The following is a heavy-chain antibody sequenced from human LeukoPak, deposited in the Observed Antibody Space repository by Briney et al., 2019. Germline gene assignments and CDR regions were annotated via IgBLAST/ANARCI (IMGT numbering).Heavy chain of an antibody. J-gene: IGHJ4*02. V-gene: IGHV3-73*01. D-gene: IGHD1-26*01. CDR1: GFTFSGSA. CDR3: TSRLSPARFYSGSYQIDY. Sequence: GGSLRLSCAASGFTFSGSAMHWVRQASGKGREWVGRIRSKANSYATAYAASVKGRFTISRDDSKNTAYLQMNSLKTEDTAVYYCTSRLSPARFYSGSYQIDYWGQGTLVTVSS. CDR2: IRSKANSYAT.